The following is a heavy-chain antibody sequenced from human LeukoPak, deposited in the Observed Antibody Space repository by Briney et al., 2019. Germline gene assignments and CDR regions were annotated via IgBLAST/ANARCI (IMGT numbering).Heavy chain of an antibody. CDR1: GFTFSSYA. Sequence: GGSLRLSCAASGFTFSSYAMSWVRQAPGRGLEWVSAISGGGDFIYYADSVKGRFTISRDNSKDTLYLQMNSLRAEDTAVYYCARDPGNYDYVWGRTTAWWGQGTLVTVSS. V-gene: IGHV3-23*01. CDR3: ARDPGNYDYVWGRTTAW. D-gene: IGHD3-16*01. CDR2: ISGGGDFI. J-gene: IGHJ4*02.